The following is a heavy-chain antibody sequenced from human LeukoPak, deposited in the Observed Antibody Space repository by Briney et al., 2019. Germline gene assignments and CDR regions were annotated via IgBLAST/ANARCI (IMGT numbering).Heavy chain of an antibody. D-gene: IGHD7-27*01. CDR1: GDSVSTNSAA. Sequence: SQTLSLTCAISGDSVSTNSAAWNWIRQSPSRGLEWLGRTYYRSKWYNEYAVSVRSRITVDADTSKNQFSVHLNSVTPEDTAVYYCARELWGFDYWGQGTLVTVSS. J-gene: IGHJ4*02. CDR2: TYYRSKWYN. V-gene: IGHV6-1*01. CDR3: ARELWGFDY.